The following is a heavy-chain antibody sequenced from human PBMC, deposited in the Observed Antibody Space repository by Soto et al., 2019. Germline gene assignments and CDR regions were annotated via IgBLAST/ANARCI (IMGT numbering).Heavy chain of an antibody. CDR2: INPDTGGT. Sequence: QVQLVQSGAEVKKPGASVKVSCKASGYTFNGYYMHWIRQAPGQGLEWMRWINPDTGGTKYAQKFQGRVTMTRDTSISTAYMELSSLTSDDTAVFYCARKVRDYNFDYWGQGTLVTVSS. D-gene: IGHD3-16*01. J-gene: IGHJ4*02. V-gene: IGHV1-2*02. CDR3: ARKVRDYNFDY. CDR1: GYTFNGYY.